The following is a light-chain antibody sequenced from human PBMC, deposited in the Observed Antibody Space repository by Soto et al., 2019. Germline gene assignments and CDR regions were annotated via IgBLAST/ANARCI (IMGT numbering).Light chain of an antibody. Sequence: EIVLTQSPGTLSLSPGERATLSCRASQSVSSSYLAWYQQKPGQAPRLLIYGASTRATGIPDRFSGSGSGTDFTLTISILEPEDFAFYYCQQYYNSLRTFGQGTKVDIK. CDR2: GAS. CDR3: QQYYNSLRT. V-gene: IGKV3-20*01. J-gene: IGKJ1*01. CDR1: QSVSSSY.